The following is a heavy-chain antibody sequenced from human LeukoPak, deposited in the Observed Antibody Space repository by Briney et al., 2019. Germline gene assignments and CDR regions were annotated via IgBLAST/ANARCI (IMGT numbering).Heavy chain of an antibody. J-gene: IGHJ6*03. CDR3: ARDLGSRSGSYSYYYYYYMDV. D-gene: IGHD1-26*01. CDR2: INPNSGGT. CDR1: GYTFTGYY. Sequence: GASVKVSCKASGYTFTGYYMHWVRQAPGQGLEWMGWINPNSGGTNYAQKFQGRVTMTRDTSISTAYMELRRLRSDDTAVYYCARDLGSRSGSYSYYYYYYMDVWGKGTTVTVSS. V-gene: IGHV1-2*02.